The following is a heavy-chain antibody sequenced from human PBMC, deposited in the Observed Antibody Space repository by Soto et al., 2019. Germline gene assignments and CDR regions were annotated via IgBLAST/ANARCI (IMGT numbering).Heavy chain of an antibody. V-gene: IGHV3-23*01. Sequence: EVQLLESGGGLVQPGGSLRLSCAASGFTFSSSAMKWVRQAPGKGLEWVSVIGSGGDGIHYADSVKGRFTISRDNSKNTVNLQMNSLRAEDTAVYYCATYGQPLMDSWGQGTLVTVSS. D-gene: IGHD4-17*01. J-gene: IGHJ4*02. CDR2: IGSGGDGI. CDR3: ATYGQPLMDS. CDR1: GFTFSSSA.